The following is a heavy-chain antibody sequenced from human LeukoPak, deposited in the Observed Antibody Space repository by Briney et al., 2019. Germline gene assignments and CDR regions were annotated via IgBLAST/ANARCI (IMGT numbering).Heavy chain of an antibody. CDR3: ATYINWVAGDV. V-gene: IGHV3-7*01. D-gene: IGHD1-1*01. CDR2: INHEGGGI. CDR1: GFTFSESW. J-gene: IGHJ6*02. Sequence: GGSLRLSCAASGFTFSESWMTWVRQVPGQGLEWVAHINHEGGGIQYVDSVKGRFTISRDNAKGSVYLQMNSLRAEDAAIYHCATYINWVAGDVWGQGTTVIVSS.